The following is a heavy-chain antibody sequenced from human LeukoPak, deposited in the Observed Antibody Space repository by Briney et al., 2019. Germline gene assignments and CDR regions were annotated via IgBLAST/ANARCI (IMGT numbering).Heavy chain of an antibody. CDR2: INPNSGGT. Sequence: EASVKVSCKASGYTFTGYYMHWVRQAPGQGLEWMGWINPNSGGTNYAQKFQGRVTMTRDTSISTAYMELSRLRSDDTAVYYCARGWYYGDYDSSNWFDPWGQGTLVTVSS. V-gene: IGHV1-2*02. CDR3: ARGWYYGDYDSSNWFDP. D-gene: IGHD3-22*01. CDR1: GYTFTGYY. J-gene: IGHJ5*02.